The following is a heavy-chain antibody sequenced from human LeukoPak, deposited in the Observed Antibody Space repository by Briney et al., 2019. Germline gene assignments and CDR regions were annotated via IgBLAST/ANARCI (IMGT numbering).Heavy chain of an antibody. CDR3: ARTQMGYFFDY. Sequence: SDPLSLPCTVSGDSISTYFWSWIRQPPGKGLEWIGYISYSGSTNYKPSLKSRVTISVDSSKNQFSLKLSFVIAADTAVYYCARTQMGYFFDYWGQGTLVTVSS. V-gene: IGHV4-59*07. J-gene: IGHJ4*02. CDR1: GDSISTYF. D-gene: IGHD5-24*01. CDR2: ISYSGST.